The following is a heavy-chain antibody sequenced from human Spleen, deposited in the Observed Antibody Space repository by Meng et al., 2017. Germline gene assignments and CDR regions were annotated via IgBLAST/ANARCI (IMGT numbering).Heavy chain of an antibody. CDR2: IYQGGRT. V-gene: IGHV4-4*02. CDR3: ATGLGG. Sequence: QLQLQESGSGLVKPSQTLSLTCAVSGDSISSTNWWSWVRQPPGKGLEWIGEIYQGGRTNYNPSLKSRVTISVDTSETQFSLRLNFVTAADTAVYYCATGLGGWGQGTLVTVSS. D-gene: IGHD2-15*01. CDR1: GDSISSTNW. J-gene: IGHJ4*02.